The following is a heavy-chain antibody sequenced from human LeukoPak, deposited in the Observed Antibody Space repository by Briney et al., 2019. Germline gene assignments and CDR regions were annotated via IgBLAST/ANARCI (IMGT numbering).Heavy chain of an antibody. V-gene: IGHV3-21*01. Sequence: MPGGSLRLSCAASGFTFSSYSTNWVRQAPGKGLEWVSSISSSSSYIYYADSVKGRFTISRDNAKNSLYLQMNSLRAEDTAVYYCARVGSGYSGDYFDYWGQGTLVTVSS. J-gene: IGHJ4*02. CDR1: GFTFSSYS. D-gene: IGHD3-22*01. CDR3: ARVGSGYSGDYFDY. CDR2: ISSSSSYI.